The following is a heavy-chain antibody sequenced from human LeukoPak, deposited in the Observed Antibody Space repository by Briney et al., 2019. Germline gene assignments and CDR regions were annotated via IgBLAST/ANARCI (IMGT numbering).Heavy chain of an antibody. V-gene: IGHV3-30*04. CDR1: GFTFSSFA. D-gene: IGHD3-10*01. Sequence: GGSLRLSCAASGFTFSSFAMTWVRQAPGKGLEWVAVISYDGSNKYYADSVKGRFTISRDNSKNTLYLQMNSLRAEDTAVYYCASPLRFGVYGMDVWGQGTTVTVSS. CDR2: ISYDGSNK. J-gene: IGHJ6*02. CDR3: ASPLRFGVYGMDV.